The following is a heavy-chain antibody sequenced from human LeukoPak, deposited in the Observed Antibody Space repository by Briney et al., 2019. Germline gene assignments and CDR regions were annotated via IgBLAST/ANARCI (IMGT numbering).Heavy chain of an antibody. J-gene: IGHJ4*02. CDR3: AKESSSGYYFDY. V-gene: IGHV3-9*03. CDR2: ISWNSGSI. CDR1: GFTFDDYA. D-gene: IGHD6-19*01. Sequence: GRSLRLSCAASGFTFDDYAMHWVRQAPGNGLEWVSGISWNSGSIGYADSVKGRFTISRDNAKSSLYLQMNSLRAEDMALYYCAKESSSGYYFDYWGQGTLVTVSS.